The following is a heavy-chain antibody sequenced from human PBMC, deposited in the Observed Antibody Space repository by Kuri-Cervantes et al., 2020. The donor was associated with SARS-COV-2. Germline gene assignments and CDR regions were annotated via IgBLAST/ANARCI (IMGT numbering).Heavy chain of an antibody. CDR2: MNPNSGNT. CDR1: GYTFTSYD. V-gene: IGHV1-8*02. J-gene: IGHJ2*01. D-gene: IGHD6-19*01. Sequence: ASVKVSCKASGYTFTSYDINWVRQATGQGLEGMGWMNPNSGNTGYAQKFQGRVTMTRNTSVSTAYMELSSLRSEDTAVYYCARSRIAVADWYFDLWGRGTLVTVSS. CDR3: ARSRIAVADWYFDL.